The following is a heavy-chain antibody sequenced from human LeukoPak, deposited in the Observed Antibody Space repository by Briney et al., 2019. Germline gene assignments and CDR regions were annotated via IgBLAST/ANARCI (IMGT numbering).Heavy chain of an antibody. V-gene: IGHV4-59*01. Sequence: SETLSLTGTGSGFSISSYYWSWIRQPPGQGLEWIVFIYYGGSTNYNPSLKSRITISVDTTNNHYSLLLSLVTAAATAVYYCARAAYCSGGSCYSFNGNYFDYWGQGTLVTVSS. D-gene: IGHD2-15*01. CDR3: ARAAYCSGGSCYSFNGNYFDY. J-gene: IGHJ4*02. CDR2: IYYGGST. CDR1: GFSISSYY.